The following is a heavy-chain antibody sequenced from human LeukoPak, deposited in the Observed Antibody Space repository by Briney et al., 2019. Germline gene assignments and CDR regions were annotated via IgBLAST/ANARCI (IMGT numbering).Heavy chain of an antibody. CDR3: ARGGCGDSAAPFDD. Sequence: EASVKVSFKTSGYTFTSCYMHWVRQAPGQGLEWMGMINPSAGSTRYAQKFQGRVTMTTDTSTSTVYMELGSLRSEDTAVYYCARGGCGDSAAPFDDWGQGTLVPVSS. CDR2: INPSAGST. V-gene: IGHV1-46*01. J-gene: IGHJ4*02. CDR1: GYTFTSCY. D-gene: IGHD2-21*02.